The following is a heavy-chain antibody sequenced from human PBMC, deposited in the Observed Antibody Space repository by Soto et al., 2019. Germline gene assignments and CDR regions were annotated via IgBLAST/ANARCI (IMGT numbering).Heavy chain of an antibody. CDR2: IYYSGTT. Sequence: QVQLQESGPGLVKPSETLSLTCTVSGGSISSYYWSWIRQPPGKGLEWIGYIYYSGTTNYNPSLQRRVTISVDTSKNQFSLKLTSVTAADTAVYYCARLGVAGSEIDHWGQGTLVTVSS. V-gene: IGHV4-59*01. D-gene: IGHD6-19*01. CDR3: ARLGVAGSEIDH. CDR1: GGSISSYY. J-gene: IGHJ4*02.